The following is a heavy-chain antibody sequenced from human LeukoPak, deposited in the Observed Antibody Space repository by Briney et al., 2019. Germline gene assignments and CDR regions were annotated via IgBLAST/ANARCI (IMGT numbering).Heavy chain of an antibody. V-gene: IGHV4-34*01. CDR2: INHSGST. D-gene: IGHD6-19*01. CDR3: AGSVAGTFAPGY. CDR1: GGSFSGYY. J-gene: IGHJ4*02. Sequence: SETLSLTCAVYGGSFSGYYWSWIRQPPGKGLECIGEINHSGSTNYNPSLKSRVTISIDTSKNQFSLKLSSVTAADTAVYYCAGSVAGTFAPGYWGQGTLVTVSS.